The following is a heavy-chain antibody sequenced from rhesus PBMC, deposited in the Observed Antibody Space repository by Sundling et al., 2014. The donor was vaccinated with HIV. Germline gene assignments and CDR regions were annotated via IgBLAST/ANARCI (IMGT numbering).Heavy chain of an antibody. D-gene: IGHD6-37*01. CDR1: GFTFSSYG. CDR3: AKEDPYSGGWPALDY. CDR2: ISRDGGST. J-gene: IGHJ4*01. V-gene: IGHV3S42*01. Sequence: EVQLVESGGGLVQPGGSLRLSCAASGFTFSSYGIYWVRQAPGKGLEWISAISRDGGSTVYADSVKGRFTISRDNSKNRLSLQMNSLRAEDTAVYYCAKEDPYSGGWPALDYVGPGESWSPSPQ.